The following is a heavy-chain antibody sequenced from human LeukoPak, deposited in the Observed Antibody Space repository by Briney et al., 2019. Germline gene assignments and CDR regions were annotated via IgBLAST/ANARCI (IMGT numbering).Heavy chain of an antibody. CDR3: ASGRCSSTSCSIGYYYMDV. CDR1: GYTFTSYG. Sequence: GSSVKVSCKASGYTFTSYGISWVRQAPGQGLKWMGWISAYNGNTNYAQKLQGRVTMTTDTSTSTAYMELRSLRSDDTAVYYCASGRCSSTSCSIGYYYMDVWGKGTTVTVSS. D-gene: IGHD2-2*01. V-gene: IGHV1-18*01. CDR2: ISAYNGNT. J-gene: IGHJ6*03.